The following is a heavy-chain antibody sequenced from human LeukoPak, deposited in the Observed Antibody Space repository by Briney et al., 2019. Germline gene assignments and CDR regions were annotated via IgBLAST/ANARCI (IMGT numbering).Heavy chain of an antibody. J-gene: IGHJ4*02. V-gene: IGHV4-59*01. CDR3: ARDGLRYFDY. D-gene: IGHD3-9*01. CDR1: GGSISSYY. Sequence: PSETLSLTCTVSGGSISSYYWSWLRQPPGKGLEWIGYIYYSGSTNYNPSLKSRVTISVDTSKNQFSLKLSSVTAADTAVYYGARDGLRYFDYWGRGTLVTVSS. CDR2: IYYSGST.